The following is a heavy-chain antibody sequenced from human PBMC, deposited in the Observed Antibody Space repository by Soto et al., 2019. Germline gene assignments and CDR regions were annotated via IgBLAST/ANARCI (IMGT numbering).Heavy chain of an antibody. D-gene: IGHD5-18*01. CDR2: IKQDGSEK. CDR3: ARAGDTAMVNPYYYGMDV. CDR1: GFTFSNYW. J-gene: IGHJ6*02. Sequence: GGSLRLSCAASGFTFSNYWISWVRQAPGKGLEWVASIKQDGSEKQYADSVKGRFTISRDNAKNSLYLQMNSLRAEDTAVYYCARAGDTAMVNPYYYGMDVWGQGTTVTVSS. V-gene: IGHV3-7*01.